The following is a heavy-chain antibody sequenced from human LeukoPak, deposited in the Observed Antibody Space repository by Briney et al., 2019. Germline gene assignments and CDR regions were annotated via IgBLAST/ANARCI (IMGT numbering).Heavy chain of an antibody. Sequence: GGSLRLSCAASGFTFSSYAMSWVRQAPGKGLEWVSAISGSGGSTYYADSVKGRFTISRDNSKNTLYLQMNSLRAEDTAVYYCAKSPGCSSTSCYTGYFDYWGQGTLVTVSS. CDR1: GFTFSSYA. J-gene: IGHJ4*02. CDR2: ISGSGGST. CDR3: AKSPGCSSTSCYTGYFDY. V-gene: IGHV3-23*01. D-gene: IGHD2-2*02.